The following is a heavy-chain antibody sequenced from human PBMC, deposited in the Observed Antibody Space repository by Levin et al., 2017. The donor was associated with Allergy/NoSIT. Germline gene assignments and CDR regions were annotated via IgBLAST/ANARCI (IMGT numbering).Heavy chain of an antibody. CDR1: GFTFSSYS. D-gene: IGHD4-17*01. CDR2: ISSSSSYI. V-gene: IGHV3-21*01. J-gene: IGHJ4*02. Sequence: GGSLRLSCAASGFTFSSYSMNWVRQAPGKGLEWVSSISSSSSYIYYADSVKGRFTISRDNAKNSLYLQMNSLRAEDTAVYYCARAFHDDGDYEEVDYWGQGTLVTVSS. CDR3: ARAFHDDGDYEEVDY.